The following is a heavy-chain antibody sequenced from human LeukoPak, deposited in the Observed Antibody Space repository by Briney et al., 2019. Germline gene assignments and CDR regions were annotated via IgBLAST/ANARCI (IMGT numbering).Heavy chain of an antibody. D-gene: IGHD3-3*01. CDR2: ICSSSSYI. J-gene: IGHJ6*02. V-gene: IGHV3-21*01. CDR3: ARERETIFGVVIKGVPYYYYGMDV. CDR1: GCTFSSYS. Sequence: GGSLRLSCAASGCTFSSYSMNWVRQAPGKGLEWVSSICSSSSYIYYAASVKRRFTISRDNAKNSLYLQMNSLRDEETAVYYCARERETIFGVVIKGVPYYYYGMDVWGQGTTVTVSS.